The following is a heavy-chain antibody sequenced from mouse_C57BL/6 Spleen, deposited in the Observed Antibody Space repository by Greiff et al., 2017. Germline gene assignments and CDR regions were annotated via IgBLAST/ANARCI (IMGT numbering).Heavy chain of an antibody. J-gene: IGHJ4*01. CDR1: GYTFTSYW. CDR3: ARPPTRERYAMDY. CDR2: IDPSDSYT. V-gene: IGHV1-59*01. Sequence: QVQLQQPGAELVRPGTSVKLSCKASGYTFTSYWMHWVKQRPGQGLEWIGVIDPSDSYTNYNQKFKGKAPLTVDTSSSTAYMQLSSLTSEDSAVYYCARPPTRERYAMDYGGQGTSVTVSS.